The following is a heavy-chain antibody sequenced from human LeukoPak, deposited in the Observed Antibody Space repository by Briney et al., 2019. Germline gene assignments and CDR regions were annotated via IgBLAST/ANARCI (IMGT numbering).Heavy chain of an antibody. CDR2: IYTTGVA. CDR1: SGSINSYY. V-gene: IGHV4-4*07. CDR3: ARQGYTASHYFLDY. Sequence: SETLSLTCTVSSGSINSYYWGWVRQPAGRGLEWIGRIYTTGVANYNPSLQSRLTMSVDTSKRQFSLNLRSVTAADTAIYYCARQGYTASHYFLDYWSQGTLVTVSS. J-gene: IGHJ4*02. D-gene: IGHD3-16*02.